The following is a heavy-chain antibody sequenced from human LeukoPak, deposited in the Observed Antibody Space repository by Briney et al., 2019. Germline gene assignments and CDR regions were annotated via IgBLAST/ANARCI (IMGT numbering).Heavy chain of an antibody. CDR2: SSSGSTI. D-gene: IGHD6-19*01. V-gene: IGHV3-48*03. CDR3: ARIYSSGLIDY. CDR1: GFTFSIYE. Sequence: GGSLRLSCAASGFTFSIYEMNWVRQAPGKGLEWVSSSSGSTIYYADSVKGRFTISRDNSKNTVYLQMDSLRAEDTALYYCARIYSSGLIDYWGQGTLVTVSS. J-gene: IGHJ4*02.